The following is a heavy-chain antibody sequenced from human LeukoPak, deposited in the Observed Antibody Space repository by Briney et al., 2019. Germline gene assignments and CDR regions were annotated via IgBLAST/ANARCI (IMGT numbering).Heavy chain of an antibody. CDR1: GGTFSNHA. CDR3: ARGEAYFDSTGYSGYAFDI. Sequence: SVKVSCKASGGTFSNHAISWVRQAPGQGLEWMGGIIPIFGTANYAQKFQGKVTITADESTSTAYVELSSLRSDDTAVYYCARGEAYFDSTGYSGYAFDIWGQGTMVAVSS. J-gene: IGHJ3*02. D-gene: IGHD3-22*01. V-gene: IGHV1-69*13. CDR2: IIPIFGTA.